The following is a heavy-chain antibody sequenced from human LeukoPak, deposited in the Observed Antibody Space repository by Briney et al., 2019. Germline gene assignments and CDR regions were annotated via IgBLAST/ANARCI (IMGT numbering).Heavy chain of an antibody. CDR1: GFTSSSYA. CDR2: ISGSGGST. D-gene: IGHD3-22*01. V-gene: IGHV3-23*01. J-gene: IGHJ4*02. Sequence: GGSLRLSCAASGFTSSSYAMSWVRQAPGKGLEWVSAISGSGGSTYYADSVKGRFTISRDNSKNTLYLQMNSLRAEDTAVYYCAKVGYYYDSSGYPHFDYWGQGTLVTVSS. CDR3: AKVGYYYDSSGYPHFDY.